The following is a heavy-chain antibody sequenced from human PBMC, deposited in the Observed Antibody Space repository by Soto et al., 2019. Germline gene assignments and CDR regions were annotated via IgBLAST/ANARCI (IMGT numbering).Heavy chain of an antibody. CDR1: GGSMNAHF. CDR2: IYISGTT. J-gene: IGHJ4*02. D-gene: IGHD2-15*01. Sequence: PSETLSLTCTVSGGSMNAHFWSWIRQSVGKGLEWIGHIYISGTTMYNHSLKSRVTMSVDPPKNQLSLKLTSVTAADTAVYYCARINGGSPDFWGQGTLVTVSS. CDR3: ARINGGSPDF. V-gene: IGHV4-4*07.